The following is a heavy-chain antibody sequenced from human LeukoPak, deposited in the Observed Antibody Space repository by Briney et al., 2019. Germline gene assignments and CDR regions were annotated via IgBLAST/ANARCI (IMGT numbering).Heavy chain of an antibody. CDR1: GFNVINNY. CDR2: ISSGGST. V-gene: IGHV3-66*01. CDR3: ARASPADYYGLDV. Sequence: PGGSLRLPCAASGFNVINNYMTWVRQAPGKGLEWVSVISSGGSTYYADSVKGRFTISRDNSKNTLYLQMNSLRAEDTAVYYCARASPADYYGLDVWGQGTTVTVSS. D-gene: IGHD6-6*01. J-gene: IGHJ6*02.